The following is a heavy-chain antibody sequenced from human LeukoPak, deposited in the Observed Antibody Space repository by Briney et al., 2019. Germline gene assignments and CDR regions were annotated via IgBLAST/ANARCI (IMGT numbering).Heavy chain of an antibody. CDR2: IYSDSST. CDR3: ARDVRYYYGSGRGYYFDY. V-gene: IGHV3-66*01. CDR1: GFTVSSNY. D-gene: IGHD3-10*01. J-gene: IGHJ4*02. Sequence: GGSLRLSCAASGFTVSSNYMSWVRQAPGMGLEWVSVIYSDSSTYYADSVKGRFTISRDNSKNTLYLQMNSLSAEDTAVYYCARDVRYYYGSGRGYYFDYWGQGTLVTVSS.